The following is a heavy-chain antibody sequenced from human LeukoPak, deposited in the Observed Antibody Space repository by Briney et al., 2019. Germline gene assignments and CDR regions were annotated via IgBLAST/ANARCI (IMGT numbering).Heavy chain of an antibody. Sequence: PGGSLRLSCAASGFTFSSYTMNWVRQAPGKGLGWVSYISDSSSTIYYADSVKGRFTISRDNVKNSLYLQMNSLRAEDTAVYYCAREIAAAGLYYYYYYMDVWGKGTTVTVSS. D-gene: IGHD6-13*01. CDR2: ISDSSSTI. CDR1: GFTFSSYT. J-gene: IGHJ6*03. V-gene: IGHV3-48*01. CDR3: AREIAAAGLYYYYYYMDV.